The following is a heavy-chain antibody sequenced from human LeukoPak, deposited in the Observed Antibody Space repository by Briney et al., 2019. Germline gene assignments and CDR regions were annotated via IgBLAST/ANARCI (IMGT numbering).Heavy chain of an antibody. D-gene: IGHD3-16*01. CDR2: INQDGSEK. CDR3: ASGGHLDY. J-gene: IGHJ4*02. CDR1: GITFSRFW. V-gene: IGHV3-7*03. Sequence: PGGSLRLSCAASGITFSRFWMSWVRQAPGKGLQWVANINQDGSEKHYVDSVRGRFTISRDNAENSLYLQMNSLRAEDTAVYYCASGGHLDYWGQGAPVTVAP.